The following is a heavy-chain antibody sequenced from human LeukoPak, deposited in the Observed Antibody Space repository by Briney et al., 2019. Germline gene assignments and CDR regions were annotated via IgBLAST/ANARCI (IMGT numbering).Heavy chain of an antibody. D-gene: IGHD3-22*01. CDR3: ARESTDYYDTTGYYYGPVY. CDR1: GGTFSNYA. J-gene: IGHJ4*02. Sequence: SVKVSCKASGGTFSNYAISWVRQAPGQGLEWMGGIITNFGTTNYAQKYQGRVTITADESTSTVYMELGSLRSEDTAVYYCARESTDYYDTTGYYYGPVYWGQGTLVTVSS. V-gene: IGHV1-69*13. CDR2: IITNFGTT.